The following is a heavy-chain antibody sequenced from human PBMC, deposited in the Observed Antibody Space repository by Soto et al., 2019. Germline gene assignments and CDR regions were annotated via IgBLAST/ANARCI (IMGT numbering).Heavy chain of an antibody. V-gene: IGHV4-59*01. CDR1: GGSMSRYY. Sequence: LSLTCSFSGGSMSRYYWTWIRQPPGKGLEWIGNVHHTGNTNYNASLKSRVTISLDTSNSDFSLHLTSVTAADTAVYYCARDVRPPGLAYFDLWGPGTLVTVSS. CDR3: ARDVRPPGLAYFDL. D-gene: IGHD2-8*02. CDR2: VHHTGNT. J-gene: IGHJ2*01.